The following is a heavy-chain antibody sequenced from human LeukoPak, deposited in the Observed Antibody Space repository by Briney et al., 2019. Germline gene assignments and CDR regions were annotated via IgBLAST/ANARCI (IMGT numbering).Heavy chain of an antibody. Sequence: GGFLRLSCAASGFTFSSYWMHWVRQAPGKGLVWVSRINTDGSSTSYADSVKGRFTISRDNAKNSLYLQMNSLRAEDTALYYCAKDFRSAAAGDDAFDIWGQGTMVTVSS. D-gene: IGHD6-13*01. J-gene: IGHJ3*02. CDR1: GFTFSSYW. V-gene: IGHV3-74*01. CDR3: AKDFRSAAAGDDAFDI. CDR2: INTDGSST.